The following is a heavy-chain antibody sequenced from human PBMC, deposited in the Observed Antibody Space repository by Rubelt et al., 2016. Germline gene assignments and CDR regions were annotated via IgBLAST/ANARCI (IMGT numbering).Heavy chain of an antibody. J-gene: IGHJ4*02. CDR2: INAGNGNT. Sequence: LEWMGWINAGNGNTKYSQKFQGRVTITRDTSASTAYMELSSLRSEDTAVYYCARDSSPDYFSSGMDNWGQGTLVTVSS. V-gene: IGHV1-3*01. CDR3: ARDSSPDYFSSGMDN. D-gene: IGHD3-10*01.